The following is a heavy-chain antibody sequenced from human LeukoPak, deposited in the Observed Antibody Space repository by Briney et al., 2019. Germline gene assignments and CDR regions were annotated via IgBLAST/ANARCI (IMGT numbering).Heavy chain of an antibody. D-gene: IGHD2-15*01. Sequence: GASVKVSCKASGYTFTSYAMNWVRQAPGQGLEWMGIINPSGGSTSYAQKFQGRVTMTRDMSTSTVYMELSSLRSEDTAVYYCARDTRCSGGSCYLDYWGQGTLVTVSS. V-gene: IGHV1-46*01. CDR3: ARDTRCSGGSCYLDY. CDR1: GYTFTSYA. CDR2: INPSGGST. J-gene: IGHJ4*02.